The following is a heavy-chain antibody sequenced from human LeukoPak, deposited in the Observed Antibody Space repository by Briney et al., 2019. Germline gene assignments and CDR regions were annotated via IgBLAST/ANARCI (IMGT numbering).Heavy chain of an antibody. D-gene: IGHD1-1*01. CDR1: GFAFSDYF. Sequence: GGSLRLSCAASGFAFSDYFMHWVRQSPEKGLVWVSDIHPHGRYAAYADSVRGRFTISRDDAKNTLYLQMNSLTSEDAAVYYCVRGTNDWKGLDYWGQGTLVTASS. CDR3: VRGTNDWKGLDY. V-gene: IGHV3-74*03. CDR2: IHPHGRYA. J-gene: IGHJ4*02.